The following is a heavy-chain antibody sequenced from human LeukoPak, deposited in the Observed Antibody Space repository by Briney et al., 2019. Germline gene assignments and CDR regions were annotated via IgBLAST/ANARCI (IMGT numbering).Heavy chain of an antibody. D-gene: IGHD2-21*02. CDR3: ARDQLGGDPDDYYYYYMDV. CDR2: IRSKIYGGAI. J-gene: IGHJ6*03. V-gene: IGHV3-49*03. Sequence: PGGSLRLSCTTSGFTFGDYAMGWFRQAPGKGLEWVGFIRSKIYGGAIEYAASVKGRFTISRDDSKSIAYLQMNSLRTEDTGLYYCARDQLGGDPDDYYYYYMDVWGKGTTVTVSS. CDR1: GFTFGDYA.